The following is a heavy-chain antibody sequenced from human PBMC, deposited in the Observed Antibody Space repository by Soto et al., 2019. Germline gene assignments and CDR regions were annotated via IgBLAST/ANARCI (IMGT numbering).Heavy chain of an antibody. CDR1: GFTFSDFA. Sequence: GGSLRLSCAASGFTFSDFAMSWVRKAPGKGLEWVSTFTAAGRNTFYADSLKGRFTISRDNSKSTLYLHVNSLRVDDQAVYYWAKMGGGTLQKLFHVWGHGTLVTVSS. J-gene: IGHJ1*01. V-gene: IGHV3-23*01. CDR3: AKMGGGTLQKLFHV. CDR2: FTAAGRNT. D-gene: IGHD6-6*01.